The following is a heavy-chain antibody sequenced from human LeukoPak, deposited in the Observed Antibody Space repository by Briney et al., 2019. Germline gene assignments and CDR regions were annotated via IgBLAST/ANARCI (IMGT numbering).Heavy chain of an antibody. CDR3: ARLKYGDYGLYYFDY. Sequence: SETETLLCTVSGGSISSYYWSWNRQPPGKGLESIGYIYYSKTNYNPSLKSRVTITVDTSKNQFSLKLSSVTAADTAVYYCARLKYGDYGLYYFDYWGQGTLVTVSS. D-gene: IGHD4-17*01. CDR2: IYYSKT. J-gene: IGHJ4*02. CDR1: GGSISSYY. V-gene: IGHV4-59*08.